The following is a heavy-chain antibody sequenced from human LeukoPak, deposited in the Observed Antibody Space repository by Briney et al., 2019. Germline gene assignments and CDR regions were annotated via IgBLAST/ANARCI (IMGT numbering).Heavy chain of an antibody. V-gene: IGHV3-30*03. CDR3: ARDPFYDILTGTRLGV. J-gene: IGHJ6*02. CDR1: GFTFSRYG. D-gene: IGHD3-9*01. CDR2: ISLDGDNK. Sequence: PGGSLRLSCAASGFTFSRYGVHWVRQAPGKGLEWVAVISLDGDNKYYVDSVKGRFTISRDNFKNTLYLQMNSLRVEDTAVYYCARDPFYDILTGTRLGVWGQGTTVTVSS.